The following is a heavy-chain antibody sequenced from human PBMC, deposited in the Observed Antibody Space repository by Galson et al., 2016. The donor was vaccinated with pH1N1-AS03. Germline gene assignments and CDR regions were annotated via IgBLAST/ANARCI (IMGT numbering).Heavy chain of an antibody. J-gene: IGHJ4*02. Sequence: SLRLACAASGFTFSTYGMHWVRQAPGKGLEWVADVSSDGSNKYYADSVKGRFTISRDNSKKTLYLQMNSLSAADTAVYYCAREQSYGDYYPYWGQGTLVTVSS. CDR1: GFTFSTYG. D-gene: IGHD4-17*01. V-gene: IGHV3-30*03. CDR2: VSSDGSNK. CDR3: AREQSYGDYYPY.